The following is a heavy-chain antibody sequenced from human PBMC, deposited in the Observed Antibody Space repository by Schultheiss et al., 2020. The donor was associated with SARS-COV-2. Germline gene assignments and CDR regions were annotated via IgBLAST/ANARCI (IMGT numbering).Heavy chain of an antibody. CDR3: ASDIHSRYDILTDFKDI. D-gene: IGHD3-9*01. V-gene: IGHV3-21*01. J-gene: IGHJ4*02. CDR2: ISSSSSYI. CDR1: GFTFSSYS. Sequence: GGSLRLSCAASGFTFSSYSMNWVRQAPGKGLEWVSSISSSSSYIYYADSVKGRFTISRDKAKNSLYLQMNSLRAEDTAVYYCASDIHSRYDILTDFKDIWGQGTLVTVSS.